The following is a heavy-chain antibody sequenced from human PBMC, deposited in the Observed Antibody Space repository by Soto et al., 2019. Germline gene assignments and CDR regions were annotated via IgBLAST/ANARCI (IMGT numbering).Heavy chain of an antibody. V-gene: IGHV3-21*01. D-gene: IGHD5-18*01. CDR3: ARAGYVWSYGYGFDY. CDR1: GFTFSSYS. J-gene: IGHJ4*02. CDR2: ISSSSSYI. Sequence: GGSLRLSCAASGFTFSSYSMNWVRQAPGKGLEWVSSISSSSSYIYYADSVKGRFTISRDNAKNSLYLQMNSLRAEDTAVYYCARAGYVWSYGYGFDYWGQGTLVTVSS.